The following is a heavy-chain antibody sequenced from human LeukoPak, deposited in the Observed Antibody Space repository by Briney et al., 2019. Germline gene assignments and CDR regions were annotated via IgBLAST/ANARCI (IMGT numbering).Heavy chain of an antibody. CDR3: AREYFGTFDY. V-gene: IGHV3-30*02. J-gene: IGHJ4*02. CDR2: IRYDGSNK. Sequence: GGSLRLSCAASGFTFSSYGMHWVRQAPGKGLEWVAFIRYDGSNKYYADSVKGRFTISRDNAKNSLYLQMNSLRAEDTAVYYCAREYFGTFDYWGQGTLVTVSS. CDR1: GFTFSSYG. D-gene: IGHD1-1*01.